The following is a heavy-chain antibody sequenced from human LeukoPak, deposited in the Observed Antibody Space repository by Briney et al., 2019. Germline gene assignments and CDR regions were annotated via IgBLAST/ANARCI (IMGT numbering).Heavy chain of an antibody. D-gene: IGHD6-13*01. CDR3: ARDFAIIAAAGPY. CDR2: ISYDGSNK. V-gene: IGHV3-30-3*01. CDR1: GFTFSSYA. Sequence: GRSLRLSCAASGFTFSSYAMHWVRQAPGKGLEWVAVISYDGSNKYYADSVKGRFTISRDNAKNSLYLQMNSLRAEDTAVYYCARDFAIIAAAGPYWGQGTLVTVSS. J-gene: IGHJ4*02.